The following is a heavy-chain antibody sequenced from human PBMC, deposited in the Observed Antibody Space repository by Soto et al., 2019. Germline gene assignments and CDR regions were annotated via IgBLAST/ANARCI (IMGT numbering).Heavy chain of an antibody. CDR1: GGSVSNSNYY. D-gene: IGHD2-8*01. CDR2: VYYRGRS. J-gene: IGHJ4*02. CDR3: VSQRTSVLTKAYFDY. Sequence: AETLSLTCTFSGGSVSNSNYYWGWIRQSRGKGLEWIGSVYYRGRSYSKSSVKSRVTISVDTSKNQFSLNLNSVTASDTAVYYCVSQRTSVLTKAYFDYWGPGALVTVSS. V-gene: IGHV4-39*01.